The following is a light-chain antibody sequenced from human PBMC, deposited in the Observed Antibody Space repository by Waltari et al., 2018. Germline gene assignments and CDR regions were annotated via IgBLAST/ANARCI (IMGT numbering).Light chain of an antibody. CDR3: QTGGHGTWV. V-gene: IGLV4-69*01. J-gene: IGLJ3*02. CDR2: VNSDGSH. CDR1: SGHSSNV. Sequence: QLVLTQSPSASASLGASVKLTCTLSSGHSSNVIAWHQQQPEKGPRYLSKVNSDGSHSKGDVVPDRFSGSSSGAERCLTISSLQSEDEADYYCQTGGHGTWVFGGGTKLTVL.